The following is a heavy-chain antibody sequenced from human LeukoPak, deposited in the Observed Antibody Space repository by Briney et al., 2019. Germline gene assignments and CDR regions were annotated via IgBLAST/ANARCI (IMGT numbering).Heavy chain of an antibody. V-gene: IGHV1-69*05. CDR2: IIPIFGTA. D-gene: IGHD6-19*01. CDR1: GGTFSSYA. J-gene: IGHJ4*02. Sequence: SVKVSCKASGGTFSSYAISWVRQAPGQGLEWMGGIIPIFGTANYAQKFQGRVTITTDESTSTAYMELSSLRSEDTAVYYCVTGIYNGWYYFDSWGQGTLVTVSS. CDR3: VTGIYNGWYYFDS.